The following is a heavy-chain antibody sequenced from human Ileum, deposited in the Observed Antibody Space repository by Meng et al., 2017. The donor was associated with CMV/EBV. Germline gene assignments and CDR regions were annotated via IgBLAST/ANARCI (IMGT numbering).Heavy chain of an antibody. D-gene: IGHD7-27*01. Sequence: VQCGWSFRRSYARSGFTFVTNPMNWDRSAPGKGLDGVASISRRDQLTHYAHFVKGRFTISSENSKNTLCLEINSLRDGEIAVYYCAAGAWGGGFDDWAQGTLVTVSS. J-gene: IGHJ4*02. CDR1: GFTFVTNP. V-gene: IGHV3-23*01. CDR3: AAGAWGGGFDD. CDR2: ISRRDQLT.